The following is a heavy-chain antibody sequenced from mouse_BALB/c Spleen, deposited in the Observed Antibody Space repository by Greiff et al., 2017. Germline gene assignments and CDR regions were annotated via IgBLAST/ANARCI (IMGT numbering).Heavy chain of an antibody. D-gene: IGHD2-10*02. V-gene: IGHV1-7*01. CDR2: INPSTGYT. J-gene: IGHJ3*01. CDR1: GYTFTSYW. Sequence: QVQLQQSGAELVKPGASVKLSCKASGYTFTSYWMHWVKQRPGQGLEWIGYINPSTGYTEYNQKFKDKATLTADKSSSTAYMQLSSLTSEDSAVYYCARSGYGNLWFAYWGQGTLVTVSA. CDR3: ARSGYGNLWFAY.